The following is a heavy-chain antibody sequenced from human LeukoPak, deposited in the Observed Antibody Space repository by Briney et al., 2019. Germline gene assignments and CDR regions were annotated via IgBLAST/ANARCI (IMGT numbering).Heavy chain of an antibody. D-gene: IGHD1-26*01. CDR2: IYTTGIT. V-gene: IGHV4-4*07. CDR1: GGSLSNFY. Sequence: SDTLSLTCTVSGGSLSNFYWSWLRQAARKRLEWIGLIYTTGITDYNPSLKSRVTMSIDTSKNQFSLRLSSVTAADTAVYYCARDLGRYDYWGHGTLVAVSS. CDR3: ARDLGRYDY. J-gene: IGHJ4*01.